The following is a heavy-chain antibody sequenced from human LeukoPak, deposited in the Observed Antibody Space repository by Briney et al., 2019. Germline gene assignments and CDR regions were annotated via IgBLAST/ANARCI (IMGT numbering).Heavy chain of an antibody. J-gene: IGHJ6*02. CDR1: SGSISSSNW. V-gene: IGHV4-4*02. CDR3: ASLPGAGYCSSTSCHQAVYYYGMDV. CDR2: IYHSGST. Sequence: SGTLSLTCAVSSGSISSSNWWSWVRQPPGKGLEWIGEIYHSGSTNYNPSLKSRVTISVDKSKNQFSLKLSSVTAADTAVYYCASLPGAGYCSSTSCHQAVYYYGMDVWGQGTTVTVSS. D-gene: IGHD2-2*01.